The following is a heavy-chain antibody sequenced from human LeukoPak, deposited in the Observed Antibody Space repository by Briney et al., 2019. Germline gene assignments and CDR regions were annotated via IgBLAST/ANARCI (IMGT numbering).Heavy chain of an antibody. CDR3: ARRVDSYWFFDY. D-gene: IGHD1-26*01. J-gene: IGHJ4*02. V-gene: IGHV5-51*01. CDR2: IYPGDSDT. CDR1: GYRFTNYW. Sequence: GESLKISCKGSGYRFTNYWIGWVRQMPGKGLEWMGIIYPGDSDTRYIPSFQGQVTISADKSINTAYLQWSSLKDSDTAMYYCARRVDSYWFFDYWGQGTLVTVSS.